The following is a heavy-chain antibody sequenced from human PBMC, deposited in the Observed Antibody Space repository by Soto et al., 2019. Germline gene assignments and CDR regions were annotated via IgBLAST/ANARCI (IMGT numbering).Heavy chain of an antibody. J-gene: IGHJ4*02. V-gene: IGHV4-39*01. CDR1: GGSISSSSYY. D-gene: IGHD3-22*01. Sequence: TLSLTCTVSGGSISSSSYYWGWIRQPPGKGLEWIGSIYYSGSTYYNPSLKSRVTISVDTSKNQFSLKRSSVTAADTAVYYCARKYYYDSIGYYYSDYWGQGTLVTVSS. CDR3: ARKYYYDSIGYYYSDY. CDR2: IYYSGST.